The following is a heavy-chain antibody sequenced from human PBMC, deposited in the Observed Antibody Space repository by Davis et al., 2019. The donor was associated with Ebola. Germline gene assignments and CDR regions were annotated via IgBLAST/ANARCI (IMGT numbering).Heavy chain of an antibody. Sequence: PGGSLRLSCAASGFTFSSYSMNWVRQAPGKGLEWVSSISSSSSYIYYADSVKGRFTISRDSAKNLLYLQMSTLRAEDTAVYYCARVRRDGYNYFDSWGQGTLVTVSS. V-gene: IGHV3-21*01. CDR3: ARVRRDGYNYFDS. CDR1: GFTFSSYS. D-gene: IGHD5-24*01. CDR2: ISSSSSYI. J-gene: IGHJ4*02.